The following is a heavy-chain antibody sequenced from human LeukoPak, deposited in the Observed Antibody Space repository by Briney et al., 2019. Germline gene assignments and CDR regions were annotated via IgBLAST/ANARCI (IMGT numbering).Heavy chain of an antibody. CDR1: GLTFSGYS. J-gene: IGHJ6*03. V-gene: IGHV3-21*01. CDR2: ISSSSYI. CDR3: ARSWCCSSTSCLYYYYYYYMDV. D-gene: IGHD2-2*01. Sequence: GGSLRLSCAASGLTFSGYSMNWVRQAPGKGLEWVSSISSSSYIYYAASVKGRFTISRDNAKNSLYLQMNSLRAEDTAVYYCARSWCCSSTSCLYYYYYYYMDVWGKGTTVTISS.